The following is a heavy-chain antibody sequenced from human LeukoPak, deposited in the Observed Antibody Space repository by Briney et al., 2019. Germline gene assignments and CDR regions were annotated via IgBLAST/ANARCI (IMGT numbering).Heavy chain of an antibody. CDR1: GFTFSGYY. Sequence: PGGSLRLSCAVSGFTFSGYYMSWVRQAPGKGLEWVSVIYSGGSTYYADSVKGRFTISRDNSKNTLYLQMNSLRAEDTAVYYCAKDTGDCYFDYWGQGTLVTVSS. D-gene: IGHD2-21*02. CDR3: AKDTGDCYFDY. V-gene: IGHV3-53*01. CDR2: IYSGGST. J-gene: IGHJ4*02.